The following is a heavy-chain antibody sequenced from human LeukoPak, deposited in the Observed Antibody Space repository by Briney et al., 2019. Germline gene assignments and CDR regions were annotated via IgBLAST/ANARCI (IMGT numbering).Heavy chain of an antibody. V-gene: IGHV3-7*01. CDR2: IKQDGSEK. Sequence: GGSLRLSCAGSGFTFSSYWMNWVRQAPGKGLEWVASIKQDGSEKYYVASVKGRFTVSRDNTYNSVHLQMNSLRDEDTAVYYCARDWVGPADYWGQGTLVTVSS. CDR1: GFTFSSYW. D-gene: IGHD1-26*01. J-gene: IGHJ4*02. CDR3: ARDWVGPADY.